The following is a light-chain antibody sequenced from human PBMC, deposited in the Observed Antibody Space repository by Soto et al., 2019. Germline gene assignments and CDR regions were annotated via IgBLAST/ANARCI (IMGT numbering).Light chain of an antibody. V-gene: IGKV3D-15*01. CDR2: YIS. CDR3: QQHNQWPIT. J-gene: IGKJ5*01. CDR1: QSAANF. Sequence: EIVITLLPAGMSVYLKKTDYLSCRASQSAANFLAWYQQKPGQAPRLHIYYISTRATGIPARFSGSGSGTEFTLTINSLQSEDSAVYDGQQHNQWPITFGQGTRLEIK.